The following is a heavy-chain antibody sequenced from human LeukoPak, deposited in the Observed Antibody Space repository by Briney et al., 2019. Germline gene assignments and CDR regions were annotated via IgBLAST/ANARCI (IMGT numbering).Heavy chain of an antibody. D-gene: IGHD5-18*01. J-gene: IGHJ4*02. CDR3: ARHGYNYGTYYFDY. CDR1: GGSISSYY. Sequence: SETLSLTCTVSGGSISSYYWSWIRQPPGKGLEWIGYIYYSGSTNYNRSLKSRVIISVDTSKNQLSLKLSSVTAADTAVYYCARHGYNYGTYYFDYWGQGTLVTVSS. V-gene: IGHV4-59*01. CDR2: IYYSGST.